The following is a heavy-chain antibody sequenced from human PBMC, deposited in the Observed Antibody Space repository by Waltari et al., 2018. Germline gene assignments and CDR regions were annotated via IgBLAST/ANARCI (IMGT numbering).Heavy chain of an antibody. CDR3: ARDYCSSTSCYAEDYYMDV. CDR1: GFSLSTSGMR. D-gene: IGHD2-2*01. J-gene: IGHJ6*03. CDR2: IDWDDDK. Sequence: QVTLKESGPALVKPTQTLTLTCTFSGFSLSTSGMRVSWIRQPPGKALEWLARIDWDDDKFYSTSLKTRLTISKDTSKNQVVLTMTNMDPVDTATYYCARDYCSSTSCYAEDYYMDVWGKGTTVTVSS. V-gene: IGHV2-70*04.